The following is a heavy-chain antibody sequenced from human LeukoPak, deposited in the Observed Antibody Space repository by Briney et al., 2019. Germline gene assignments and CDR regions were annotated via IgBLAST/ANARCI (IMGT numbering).Heavy chain of an antibody. J-gene: IGHJ4*02. CDR1: GDSINSLDL. D-gene: IGHD3-22*01. CDR2: MYLSGTT. Sequence: SGTLSLTCTVSGDSINSLDLWSWVRQPPGKGLEWIGEMYLSGTTHSNPSVKSRVTISTDKSKNQFFLNLSSVTAADTAVYYCAGLVGRYSSGLYYYYFDYWGQGTLVTVSS. CDR3: AGLVGRYSSGLYYYYFDY. V-gene: IGHV4-4*02.